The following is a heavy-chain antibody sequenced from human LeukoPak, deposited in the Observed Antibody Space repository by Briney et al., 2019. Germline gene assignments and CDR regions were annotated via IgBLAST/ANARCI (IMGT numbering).Heavy chain of an antibody. J-gene: IGHJ5*02. D-gene: IGHD2-2*01. CDR2: IYYSGST. CDR3: ARGFDIVVVRGCWFDP. Sequence: SETLSLTCTVSGGSISSGGYYWRWIRQHPGTGLEWIGYIYYSGSTYYNPSLKSRVTISVDTSKNQFSLKLSSVTAADTAVYYCARGFDIVVVRGCWFDPWGQGTLVTVSS. CDR1: GGSISSGGYY. V-gene: IGHV4-31*03.